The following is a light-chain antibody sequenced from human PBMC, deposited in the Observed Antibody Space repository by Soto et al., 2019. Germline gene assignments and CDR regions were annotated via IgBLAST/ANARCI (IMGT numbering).Light chain of an antibody. CDR1: QSVSSN. Sequence: EIVMTQSPATLSVSPGERATLSCRSSQSVSSNLAWYQQKPGQAPRLLIYDAATRATGIPARFSGSGSGTDFTLTISSLEPEDFAVYFCQQRSDWVSFGGGTKVDIK. V-gene: IGKV3-11*01. CDR3: QQRSDWVS. J-gene: IGKJ4*01. CDR2: DAA.